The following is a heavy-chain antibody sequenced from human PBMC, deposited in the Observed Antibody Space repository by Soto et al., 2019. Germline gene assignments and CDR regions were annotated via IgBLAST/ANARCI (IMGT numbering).Heavy chain of an antibody. V-gene: IGHV4-39*01. Sequence: QLQLQESGPGLVKPSETLSLTCTVSGGSISSSSYYWGWIRQPPGKGLEWIGSIYYSGSTYYNPSLKSRATISVDTSKNQFSLKLSSVTAADTAVYYCARQGGDYGVPYFDYWGQGPLVTVSS. J-gene: IGHJ4*02. CDR2: IYYSGST. CDR1: GGSISSSSYY. CDR3: ARQGGDYGVPYFDY. D-gene: IGHD4-17*01.